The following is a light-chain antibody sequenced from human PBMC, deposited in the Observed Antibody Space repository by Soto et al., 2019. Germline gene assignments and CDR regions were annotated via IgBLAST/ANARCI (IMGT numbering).Light chain of an antibody. J-gene: IGKJ4*01. Sequence: EIVLTQSPGTLYLSPGERATLSCRASQTISSNYLAWYQQKPGQAPRLLIYDASSRATGIPDRFGGSGSGTDLTLTLSRLEPADFTVYYCQQYGSPPLIFGAVTKVKIK. V-gene: IGKV3-20*01. CDR3: QQYGSPPLI. CDR1: QTISSNY. CDR2: DAS.